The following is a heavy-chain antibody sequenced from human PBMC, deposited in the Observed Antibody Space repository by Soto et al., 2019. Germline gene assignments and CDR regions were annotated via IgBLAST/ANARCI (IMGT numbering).Heavy chain of an antibody. J-gene: IGHJ4*02. CDR1: GNSISTTNW. CDR2: IYHSGSS. Sequence: QVELQESGPGLVKPSGTLSLTCAVFGNSISTTNWWSWVRQSPGKGLEWIGEIYHSGSSNYNPSLKSRVTISLGKSKNQFYLKVTSVTAADTAVYYCARDVGFHYDGSPSGQFDFWGQGTLVIVSS. D-gene: IGHD3-22*01. V-gene: IGHV4-4*02. CDR3: ARDVGFHYDGSPSGQFDF.